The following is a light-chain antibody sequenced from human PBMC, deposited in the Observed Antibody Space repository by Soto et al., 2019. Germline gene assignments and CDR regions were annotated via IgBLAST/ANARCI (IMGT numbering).Light chain of an antibody. CDR1: SSDVGAYNY. J-gene: IGLJ2*01. V-gene: IGLV2-8*01. CDR2: EVS. CDR3: SSFAGSSNVK. Sequence: QSALTQPPSASGSPGQSVTFSCIGTSSDVGAYNYVSWYQQHPGKAPKLMIYEVSKRPSGVPDRFSGSKSANTASLTVSGLQAEDEADYYCSSFAGSSNVKFGGGTKLTVL.